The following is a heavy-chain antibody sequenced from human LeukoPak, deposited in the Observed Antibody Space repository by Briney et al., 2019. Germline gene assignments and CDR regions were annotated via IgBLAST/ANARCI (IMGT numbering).Heavy chain of an antibody. CDR1: GFSFITYG. CDR3: ATLYSMDV. J-gene: IGHJ6*03. Sequence: GSLRLSCAASGFSFITYGMTWVRQPPGRGLEWVSSVSLSGETTYYADSVNGRFTISRDNSKNALYLHMDSLRVEDTAIYYCATLYSMDVWGKGTTVTVSS. CDR2: VSLSGETT. V-gene: IGHV3-23*01.